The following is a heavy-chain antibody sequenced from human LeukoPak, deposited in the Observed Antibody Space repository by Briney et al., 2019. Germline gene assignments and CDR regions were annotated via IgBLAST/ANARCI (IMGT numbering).Heavy chain of an antibody. J-gene: IGHJ4*02. V-gene: IGHV1-8*01. CDR1: GYTFIRYG. CDR3: VRVPPRTTNYAY. D-gene: IGHD1-14*01. CDR2: MNPNSSNT. Sequence: ASVKVSFKDSGYTFIRYGINWVGQATGEGGEWMGWMNPNSSNTGYAQKFQGRVTMTRNTSIGTAYMELSSLRSEDTAIYYCVRVPPRTTNYAYWGQGTLVTVSS.